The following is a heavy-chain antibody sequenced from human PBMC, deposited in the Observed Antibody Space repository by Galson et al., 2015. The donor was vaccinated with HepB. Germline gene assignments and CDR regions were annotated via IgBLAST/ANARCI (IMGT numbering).Heavy chain of an antibody. D-gene: IGHD2-15*01. Sequence: SVKVSCKASGYTFSNYGMNWVRQAPGQGLEWMGWINTNTGKPTYAQDFTERFVLSLDTSVSTAYLQISSLKAEDTAIYYCARELKVAAFDIWGHGTMVTVSS. CDR1: GYTFSNYG. V-gene: IGHV7-4-1*02. CDR3: ARELKVAAFDI. J-gene: IGHJ3*02. CDR2: INTNTGKP.